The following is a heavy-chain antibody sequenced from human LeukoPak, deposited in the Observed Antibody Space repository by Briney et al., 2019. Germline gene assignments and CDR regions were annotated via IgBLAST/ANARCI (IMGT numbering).Heavy chain of an antibody. CDR1: GYTFTSYG. D-gene: IGHD3-10*01. Sequence: ASVKVSCKASGYTFTSYGISWVRQAPGQGLEWMGWINPNSGGTNYAQKFQGWVTMTRDTSISTAYMELSRLRSDDTAVYYCARNYGSGSYYIPDAFDIWGQGTMVTVSS. CDR3: ARNYGSGSYYIPDAFDI. V-gene: IGHV1-2*04. J-gene: IGHJ3*02. CDR2: INPNSGGT.